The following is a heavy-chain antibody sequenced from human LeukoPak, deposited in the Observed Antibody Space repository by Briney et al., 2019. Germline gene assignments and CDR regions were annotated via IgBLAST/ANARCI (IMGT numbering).Heavy chain of an antibody. J-gene: IGHJ6*03. CDR2: INPNSGGT. Sequence: ASVKVSCKASGYTFIGYYMHWVRQAPGQGLEWMGWINPNSGGTNYAQKFQGRVTMTRATSISTAYMELSRLRSDDTAVYYCARNGGPMVRGPHDYYYYMDVWGKGTTVTISS. CDR1: GYTFIGYY. CDR3: ARNGGPMVRGPHDYYYYMDV. V-gene: IGHV1-2*02. D-gene: IGHD3-10*01.